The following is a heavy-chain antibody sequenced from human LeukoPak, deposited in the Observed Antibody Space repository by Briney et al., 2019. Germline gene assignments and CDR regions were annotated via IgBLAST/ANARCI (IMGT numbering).Heavy chain of an antibody. CDR1: GFTFSSYS. J-gene: IGHJ4*02. CDR3: AGSSGYYYFDY. V-gene: IGHV3-21*01. Sequence: GGSLRLSCAASGFTFSSYSMNWVRQAPGKGLEWVSSIGSSSSYIYYADSVKGRFTISRDNAKNSLYLQMNSLRAEDTAVYYCAGSSGYYYFDYWGQGTLVTVSS. D-gene: IGHD3-22*01. CDR2: IGSSSSYI.